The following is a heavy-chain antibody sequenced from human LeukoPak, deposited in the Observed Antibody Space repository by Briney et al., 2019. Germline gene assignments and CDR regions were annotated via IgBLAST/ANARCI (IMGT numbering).Heavy chain of an antibody. J-gene: IGHJ4*02. D-gene: IGHD6-13*01. CDR1: GFTFSSYA. V-gene: IGHV3-23*01. Sequence: PGRSLRLSCAASGFTFSSYAMSWVRQAPGKGLEWVSAISGSGGSTYYADSVKGRFTISRDNSKNTLYLQMNSLRAEDTAVYYCAKVQIAAAGKSLNDYWGQGTLVTVSS. CDR2: ISGSGGST. CDR3: AKVQIAAAGKSLNDY.